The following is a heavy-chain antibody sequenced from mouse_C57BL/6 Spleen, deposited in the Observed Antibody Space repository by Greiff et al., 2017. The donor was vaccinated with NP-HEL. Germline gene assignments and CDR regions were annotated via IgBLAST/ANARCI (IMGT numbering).Heavy chain of an antibody. CDR1: GYTFTDYN. Sequence: EVQLQQSGPELVKPGASVKIPCKASGYTFTDYNMDWVKQSHGKSLEWIGDINPNNGGTIYNQKFKGKSTLTVDKSSSTAYMELRSLTSEDTAVYYCARGAQAPYAMDYWGQGTSVTVSS. CDR3: ARGAQAPYAMDY. V-gene: IGHV1-18*01. CDR2: INPNNGGT. D-gene: IGHD3-2*02. J-gene: IGHJ4*01.